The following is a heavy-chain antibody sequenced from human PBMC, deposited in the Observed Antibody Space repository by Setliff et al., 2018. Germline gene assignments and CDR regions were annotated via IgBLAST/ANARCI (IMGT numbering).Heavy chain of an antibody. V-gene: IGHV4-61*02. Sequence: KPSETLSLTCAVSGGSITSGSYYWSWIRQPAGEGLEWIGRLHTSGTTVYNPSLKGRVTISADTSTNHFSLKLTSVTAADTAVYYCARDNTIVGATDCWGQGALVTVSS. CDR3: ARDNTIVGATDC. CDR2: LHTSGTT. J-gene: IGHJ4*02. D-gene: IGHD1-26*01. CDR1: GGSITSGSYY.